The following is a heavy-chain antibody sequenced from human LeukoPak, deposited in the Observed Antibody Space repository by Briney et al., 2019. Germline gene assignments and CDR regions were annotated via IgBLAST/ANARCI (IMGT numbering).Heavy chain of an antibody. CDR3: ARDRLRALYDYVWGSYRPHIDY. V-gene: IGHV1-18*01. D-gene: IGHD3-16*02. CDR2: ISAYNGNT. Sequence: GASVKVSCKASGYTFTSYGISWVRQAPGQGLEWMGWISAYNGNTNYAQKLQGRVTMTTDTSTSTAYMELRSLRSDDTAVYYCARDRLRALYDYVWGSYRPHIDYWGQGTLVTVSS. CDR1: GYTFTSYG. J-gene: IGHJ4*02.